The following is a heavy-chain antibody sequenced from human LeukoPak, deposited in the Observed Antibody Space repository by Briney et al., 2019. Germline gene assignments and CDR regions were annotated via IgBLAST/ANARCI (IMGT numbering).Heavy chain of an antibody. V-gene: IGHV4-39*07. Sequence: SETLSLTCTVSSGSISSSSYYWGWIRQPPGKGLEWIGSIYYSGSTYYNPSLKSRVTISVDTSKKQFSLKLSSVTAADTSVYYCARDRYDILTGTNMDYFDYWGQGTLVTVSS. D-gene: IGHD3-9*01. CDR3: ARDRYDILTGTNMDYFDY. CDR2: IYYSGST. J-gene: IGHJ4*02. CDR1: SGSISSSSYY.